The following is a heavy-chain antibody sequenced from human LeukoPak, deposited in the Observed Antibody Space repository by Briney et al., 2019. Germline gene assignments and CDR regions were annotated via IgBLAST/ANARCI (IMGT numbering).Heavy chain of an antibody. CDR1: GFTFSDYY. CDR3: ARDIGSGWYVGYYYYYGMDV. CDR2: ISSSGSTI. V-gene: IGHV3-11*01. D-gene: IGHD6-19*01. Sequence: GGSLRLSCAASGFTFSDYYMSWIRQAPGKGLEWVSYISSSGSTIYYADSVKGRFTISRDNAKNSLYLQMNSLRAEDTAVYYCARDIGSGWYVGYYYYYGMDVWGQGTTVTVSS. J-gene: IGHJ6*02.